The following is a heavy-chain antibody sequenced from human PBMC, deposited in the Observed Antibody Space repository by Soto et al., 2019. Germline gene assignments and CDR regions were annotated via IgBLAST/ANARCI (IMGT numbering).Heavy chain of an antibody. D-gene: IGHD3-22*01. CDR3: ARGGFSYDSSGSPFDL. V-gene: IGHV1-2*07. Sequence: QVQLLQSAAELRKPGASVKVSCKTSGYTFTTYFIHWVRQAPGQGLEWLGWINVDSGDTKSADEFKGRVTMTRDTSITTADMELTSLTSDDTAVYYCARGGFSYDSSGSPFDLWGQGTLVTVSS. J-gene: IGHJ5*02. CDR1: GYTFTTYF. CDR2: INVDSGDT.